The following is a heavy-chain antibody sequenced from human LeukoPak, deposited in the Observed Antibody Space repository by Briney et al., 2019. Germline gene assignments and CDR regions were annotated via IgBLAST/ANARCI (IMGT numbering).Heavy chain of an antibody. CDR3: AKDLSFSVADFDY. Sequence: GGSLRLSCAASGFTFSCYSMNWVRQAPGKGLEWVSAISGSGGSTYYADSVKGRFTISRDNSKNTLYLQMNSLRAEDTAVYYCAKDLSFSVADFDYWGQGTLVTVSS. D-gene: IGHD4-23*01. CDR2: ISGSGGST. CDR1: GFTFSCYS. J-gene: IGHJ4*02. V-gene: IGHV3-23*01.